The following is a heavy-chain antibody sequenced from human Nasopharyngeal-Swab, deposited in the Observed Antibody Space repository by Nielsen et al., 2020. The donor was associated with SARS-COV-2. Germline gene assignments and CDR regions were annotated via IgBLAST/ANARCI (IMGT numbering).Heavy chain of an antibody. V-gene: IGHV3-74*01. D-gene: IGHD2-21*01. Sequence: GGSLRLSCAASGFTFSSYDMSWVRQAPGKGLVWVSRINADGSYTSHADSVKGRFTISRDNAKNTLYLQMNSLRVEDTAVYYCVTFGIDWSLAYWGQGTLVTVSS. CDR2: INADGSYT. CDR1: GFTFSSYD. CDR3: VTFGIDWSLAY. J-gene: IGHJ4*02.